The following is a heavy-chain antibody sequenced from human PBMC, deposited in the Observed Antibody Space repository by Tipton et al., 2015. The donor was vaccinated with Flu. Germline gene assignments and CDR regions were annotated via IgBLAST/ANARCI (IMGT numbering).Heavy chain of an antibody. V-gene: IGHV3-30-3*01. Sequence: SLRLSCAASGFTFSSYAMHWVRQAPGKGLEWVAVISYDGSNKYYADSVKGRFTISRDNSKNTLYLQMNSLRAEDTAVYYCARESCGGSCYPPYYYYYGMDVWGQGTTVTVSS. D-gene: IGHD2-15*01. CDR3: ARESCGGSCYPPYYYYYGMDV. CDR1: GFTFSSYA. J-gene: IGHJ6*02. CDR2: ISYDGSNK.